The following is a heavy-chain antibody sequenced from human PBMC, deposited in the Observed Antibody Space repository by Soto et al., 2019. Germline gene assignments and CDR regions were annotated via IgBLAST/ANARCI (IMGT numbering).Heavy chain of an antibody. D-gene: IGHD3-22*01. CDR2: IYYSGST. Sequence: SETLSLTCTVSGGSISSYYWSWIRQPPGKGLEWIGYIYYSGSTNYNPSLKSRVTISVDTSKNQFSLKLSSVTAADTAVYYCAIEPWRLDYYDSSGYSGFDIWGQGTMVTVSS. J-gene: IGHJ3*02. CDR3: AIEPWRLDYYDSSGYSGFDI. V-gene: IGHV4-59*01. CDR1: GGSISSYY.